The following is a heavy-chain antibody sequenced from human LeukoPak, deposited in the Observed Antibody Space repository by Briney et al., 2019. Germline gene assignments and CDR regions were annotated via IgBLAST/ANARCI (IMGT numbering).Heavy chain of an antibody. Sequence: GGSLRLSCAAPGFTFSSYWMSWVRQAPGKGLEWVANIKQDGSEKYYVDSVKGRFTISRDNAKNSLYLQMNSLRAEDTAVYYCARAGYYDSSGYPAWDYWGQGTLVTVSS. J-gene: IGHJ4*02. CDR2: IKQDGSEK. D-gene: IGHD3-22*01. CDR1: GFTFSSYW. V-gene: IGHV3-7*01. CDR3: ARAGYYDSSGYPAWDY.